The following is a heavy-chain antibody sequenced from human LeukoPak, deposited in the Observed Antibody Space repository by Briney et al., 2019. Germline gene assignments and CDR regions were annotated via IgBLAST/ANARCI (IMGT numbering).Heavy chain of an antibody. CDR2: INPNSGGT. Sequence: ASVKVSCKASGYTFTGYFMHWVRQAPGQGPEWMGWINPNSGGTNYTQKCQGWVTMTRDTSISTAYMELSGLRSDDTAMYYCARFETYYGMDVWGQGTTVTVSS. CDR1: GYTFTGYF. V-gene: IGHV1-2*04. J-gene: IGHJ6*02. CDR3: ARFETYYGMDV.